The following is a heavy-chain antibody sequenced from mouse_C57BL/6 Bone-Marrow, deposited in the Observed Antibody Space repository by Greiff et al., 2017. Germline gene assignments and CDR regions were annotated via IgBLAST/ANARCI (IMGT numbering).Heavy chain of an antibody. CDR1: GFSLTSNG. CDR3: AKGYGNYGGYYARDY. D-gene: IGHD2-1*01. V-gene: IGHV2-5*01. Sequence: QVQLKESGPGLVQPSQSLSITCTVPGFSLTSNGVHWVRQSPGKGLAWLGVIWRGGSTDYNAAFKSRLSITKDNSKSQVVFKMNSLQADDTAIYYCAKGYGNYGGYYARDYWGQGTSVTVSS. CDR2: IWRGGST. J-gene: IGHJ4*01.